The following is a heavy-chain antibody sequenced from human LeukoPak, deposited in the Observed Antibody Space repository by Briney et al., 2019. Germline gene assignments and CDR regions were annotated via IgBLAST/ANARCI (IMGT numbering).Heavy chain of an antibody. CDR2: IKQDGSEK. J-gene: IGHJ6*02. CDR1: GFTFSSYW. CDR3: ARLGESTRYYYYGMDV. V-gene: IGHV3-7*01. Sequence: GGSLRLSCAASGFTFSSYWMSWVRQAPGKGLEWVANIKQDGSEKYYEDSVKGRFTISRDNAKNSLYLQMNSLRAEDTAVYYCARLGESTRYYYYGMDVWGQGTTVTVSS.